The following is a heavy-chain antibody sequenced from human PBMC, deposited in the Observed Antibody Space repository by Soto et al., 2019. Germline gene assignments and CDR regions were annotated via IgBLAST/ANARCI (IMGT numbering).Heavy chain of an antibody. V-gene: IGHV4-30-4*01. D-gene: IGHD4-17*01. CDR1: GGSISSCDYY. Sequence: SQTLSLTRSVCGGSISSCDYYWSWIRQPPGKGLEWIGYIYYSGSTYYNPSLKSRVTISVDPSKNQFSLKLSSVTAADTAVYYCARGTHYEGLYWFDPRGQGTLVTVSS. J-gene: IGHJ5*02. CDR3: ARGTHYEGLYWFDP. CDR2: IYYSGST.